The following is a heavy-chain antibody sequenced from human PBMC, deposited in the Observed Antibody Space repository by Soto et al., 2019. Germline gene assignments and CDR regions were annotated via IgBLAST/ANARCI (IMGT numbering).Heavy chain of an antibody. CDR1: GGSFSGYY. CDR3: ARGGITMVRGVIIRYYYYGMDV. CDR2: INHSGST. Sequence: SETLSLTCAVYGGSFSGYYWSWIRQPPGKGLGWIGEINHSGSTNYNPSLKSRVTISVDTSKNQFSLKLSSVTAADTAVYYCARGGITMVRGVIIRYYYYGMDVWGQGTTVTVSS. V-gene: IGHV4-34*01. D-gene: IGHD3-10*01. J-gene: IGHJ6*02.